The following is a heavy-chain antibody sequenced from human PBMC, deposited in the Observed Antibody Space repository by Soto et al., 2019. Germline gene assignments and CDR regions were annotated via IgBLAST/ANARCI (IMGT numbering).Heavy chain of an antibody. Sequence: GESLKISCKGSGYSFTSYWISWVRQMPGKGLEWMGRIDPSDSYTNYSPSFQGHVTISADKSISTAYLQWSSLKASDTAMYYCASRPGDGYTAGAFDIWGQGTMVTVSS. CDR1: GYSFTSYW. D-gene: IGHD5-12*01. V-gene: IGHV5-10-1*01. CDR3: ASRPGDGYTAGAFDI. J-gene: IGHJ3*02. CDR2: IDPSDSYT.